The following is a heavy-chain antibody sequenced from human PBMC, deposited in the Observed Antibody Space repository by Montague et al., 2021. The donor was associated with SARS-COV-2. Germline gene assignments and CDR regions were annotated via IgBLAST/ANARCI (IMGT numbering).Heavy chain of an antibody. D-gene: IGHD2-15*01. CDR1: GYSFTTYW. CDR3: ARRIGWLDDY. J-gene: IGHJ4*02. Sequence: QSGAAVKKPGESLRISCKASGYSFTTYWISWVRQMPGKGLEWMGKIDPTDSYTNYSPSFQGHVTISADKSISTAYLQWSSLKASDTAIYYCARRIGWLDDYWGQGTLVTVSS. V-gene: IGHV5-10-1*01. CDR2: IDPTDSYT.